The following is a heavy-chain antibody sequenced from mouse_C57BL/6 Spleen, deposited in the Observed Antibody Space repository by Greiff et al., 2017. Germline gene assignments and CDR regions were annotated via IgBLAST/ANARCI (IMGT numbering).Heavy chain of an antibody. CDR2: IRSKRNNYAT. D-gene: IGHD3-1*01. V-gene: IGHV10-1*01. CDR1: GFSFNTYA. J-gene: IGHJ2*01. CDR3: VRRLDYDY. Sequence: EVMLVESGGGLVQPKGSLKLSCAASGFSFNTYAMNWFRQAPGQGLEWVARIRSKRNNYATYYAVSVKDRFTIARDDSESMLYLQMNSRKTEDTAMYYCVRRLDYDYWGQGTTLTVSS.